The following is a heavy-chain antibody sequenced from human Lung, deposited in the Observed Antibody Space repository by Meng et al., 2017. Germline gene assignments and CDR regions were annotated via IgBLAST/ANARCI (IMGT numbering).Heavy chain of an antibody. Sequence: HWGAGLLKPSGTLSLTCVVSGGSLSDYYWSWIRQPPGKGLEWIGEINHSGSTNYNPSLESRATISVDTSQNNLSLKLSSVTAADSAVYYCARGPTTMAHDFDYWGQGTLVTVSS. D-gene: IGHD4-11*01. CDR2: INHSGST. CDR3: ARGPTTMAHDFDY. J-gene: IGHJ4*02. CDR1: GGSLSDYY. V-gene: IGHV4-34*01.